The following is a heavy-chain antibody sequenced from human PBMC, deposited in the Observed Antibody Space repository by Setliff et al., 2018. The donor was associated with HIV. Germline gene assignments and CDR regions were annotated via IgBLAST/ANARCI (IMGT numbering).Heavy chain of an antibody. D-gene: IGHD3-10*01. Sequence: SETLSLTCTVSGGSISSYYWSWIRQPAGKGLEWIGEITHSGSTNYNPSLETRVTISVDTSKNQFSLKLSSVTAADTAVYYCARVITMVWTTFDPWGQGTLVTVSS. J-gene: IGHJ5*02. CDR1: GGSISSYY. CDR3: ARVITMVWTTFDP. CDR2: ITHSGST. V-gene: IGHV4-34*01.